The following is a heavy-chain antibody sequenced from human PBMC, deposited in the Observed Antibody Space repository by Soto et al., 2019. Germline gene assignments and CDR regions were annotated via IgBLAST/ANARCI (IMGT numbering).Heavy chain of an antibody. D-gene: IGHD2-15*01. Sequence: QVQLVESGGGVVQPGRSLRLSCVASGFTFSSYAMHWVRQAPGKGLEWVAVISYDGSNKYYADSVKGRFTISRDNSKNTLYLQMNSLRAEDTAVYYCARDGRIETFDYWGQGTLVTVSS. CDR2: ISYDGSNK. V-gene: IGHV3-30-3*01. J-gene: IGHJ4*02. CDR1: GFTFSSYA. CDR3: ARDGRIETFDY.